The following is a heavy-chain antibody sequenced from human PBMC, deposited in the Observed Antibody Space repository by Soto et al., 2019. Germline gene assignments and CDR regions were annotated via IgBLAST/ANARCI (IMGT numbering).Heavy chain of an antibody. V-gene: IGHV6-1*01. CDR2: TYYRSKWYN. CDR3: ARDVSSSTFHGFES. CDR1: GDSVSSNTAS. J-gene: IGHJ4*02. Sequence: SQTLSLTCVISGDSVSSNTASWTWIRQSPSRGLEWLGRTYYRSKWYNDFAVSVKGRITINPDTSKNQFSLQLNSVTTEDTAMYYCARDVSSSTFHGFESWGQGTQVTVSS. D-gene: IGHD6-13*01.